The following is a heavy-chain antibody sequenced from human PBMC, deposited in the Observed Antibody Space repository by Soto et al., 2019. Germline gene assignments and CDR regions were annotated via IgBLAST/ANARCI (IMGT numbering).Heavy chain of an antibody. Sequence: GVSLRLSCLASGFTFDDYAVHWVRQAPGKGLEWVSGISWDTTRVIYADSVQGRFTISXXXXXXSXYXQXXXLRIXDTSFYYCAKGRTWTYYSGMDVWGQGTTAPVSS. J-gene: IGHJ6*02. CDR2: ISWDTTRV. V-gene: IGHV3-9*01. CDR3: AKGRTWTYYSGMDV. CDR1: GFTFDDYA.